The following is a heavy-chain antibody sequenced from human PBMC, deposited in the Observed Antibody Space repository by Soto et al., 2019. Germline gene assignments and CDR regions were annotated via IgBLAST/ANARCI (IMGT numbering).Heavy chain of an antibody. CDR1: GYTFTGYY. V-gene: IGHV1-2*04. J-gene: IGHJ4*02. Sequence: RASVKVSCKASGYTFTGYYMHWVRQAPGQGLGWMGWINPNSGGTNYAQKFQGWVTMTRDTSISTAYMELSRLRSDDTAVYYCARGDDTYYYDSSGYYMGYWGQGTLVTVSS. D-gene: IGHD3-22*01. CDR3: ARGDDTYYYDSSGYYMGY. CDR2: INPNSGGT.